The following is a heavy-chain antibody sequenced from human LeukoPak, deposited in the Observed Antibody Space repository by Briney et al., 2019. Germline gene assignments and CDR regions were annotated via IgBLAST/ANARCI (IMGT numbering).Heavy chain of an antibody. CDR3: AGGGYNDAFDI. J-gene: IGHJ3*02. Sequence: SETLSLTCTVSGGSISSGDYYWSWIRQPPGKGLEWIGYIYYCGSTYYNPSLKSRVTISVDTSKNQFSLKLSSVTAADTAVYYCAGGGYNDAFDIWGQGTMVTVSS. V-gene: IGHV4-30-4*01. CDR1: GGSISSGDYY. D-gene: IGHD5-18*01. CDR2: IYYCGST.